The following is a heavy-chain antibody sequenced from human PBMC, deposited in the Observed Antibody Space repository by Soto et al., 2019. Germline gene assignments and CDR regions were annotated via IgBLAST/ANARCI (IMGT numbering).Heavy chain of an antibody. V-gene: IGHV1-2*02. J-gene: IGHJ4*02. Sequence: GASVKVSCKASGYTFTSYDINWVRQAPGQGLEWVGWINPTSEYTAHAQKFQGRVTMTRDTSISTAYMELSRLRSDDTAVYYCRVTGVSEVDYWGQGTLVTVSS. CDR3: RVTGVSEVDY. CDR1: GYTFTSYD. D-gene: IGHD2-8*01. CDR2: INPTSEYT.